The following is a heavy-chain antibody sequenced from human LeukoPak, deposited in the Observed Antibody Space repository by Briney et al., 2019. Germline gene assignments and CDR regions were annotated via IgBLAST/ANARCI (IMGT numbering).Heavy chain of an antibody. J-gene: IGHJ4*02. CDR1: GFTFSSYA. V-gene: IGHV3-30*04. Sequence: GGSLRLSCAASGFTFSSYAMHWVRQAPGKGLEWVAVISYDGSNKYYADSVKGRFTISRDNSKNTLYLQMNSLRAEDTAVYYCARDRYYCGSGSYGPIDYWGQGTLVTVSS. CDR3: ARDRYYCGSGSYGPIDY. D-gene: IGHD3-10*01. CDR2: ISYDGSNK.